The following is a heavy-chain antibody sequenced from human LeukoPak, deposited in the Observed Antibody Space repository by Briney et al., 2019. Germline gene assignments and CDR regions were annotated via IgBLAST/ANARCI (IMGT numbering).Heavy chain of an antibody. CDR1: GGSISSGSYY. V-gene: IGHV4-61*02. CDR3: ARLGQLGTHYYYYYMDV. CDR2: IYTSGST. Sequence: PSQTLSLTCTVSGGSISSGSYYWSWIRQPAGKGLEWIGRIYTSGSTNYNPSLKSRVTISVDTSKNQFSLKLSSVTAADTAVYYCARLGQLGTHYYYYYMDVWGKGTTVTVSS. J-gene: IGHJ6*03. D-gene: IGHD7-27*01.